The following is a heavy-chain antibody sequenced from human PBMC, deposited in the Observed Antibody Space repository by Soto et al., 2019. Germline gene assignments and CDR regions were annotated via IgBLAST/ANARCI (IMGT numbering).Heavy chain of an antibody. V-gene: IGHV3-7*01. Sequence: GGSLRLSCAASGFTFSSYWMSWVRQAPGKGLEWVANIKQDGSEKYYVDSVKGRFTISRDNAKNSLYLQMNSLRADDTAVYYCARESFWSGYYYFDYWGQGTLVTVSS. CDR1: GFTFSSYW. D-gene: IGHD3-3*01. CDR2: IKQDGSEK. J-gene: IGHJ4*02. CDR3: ARESFWSGYYYFDY.